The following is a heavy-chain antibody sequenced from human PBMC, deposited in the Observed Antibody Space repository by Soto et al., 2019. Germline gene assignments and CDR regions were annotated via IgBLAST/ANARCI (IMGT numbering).Heavy chain of an antibody. Sequence: GESLKISCRGSGYNFSTYWIAWVRQMAGKGLELMGIIYPGDSDTRYSPSFQGQVTISADKSISTAYLQWSSLKASDTALYYCARQTPHADYWGQGTLVTVSS. J-gene: IGHJ4*02. V-gene: IGHV5-51*01. CDR1: GYNFSTYW. CDR3: ARQTPHADY. CDR2: IYPGDSDT.